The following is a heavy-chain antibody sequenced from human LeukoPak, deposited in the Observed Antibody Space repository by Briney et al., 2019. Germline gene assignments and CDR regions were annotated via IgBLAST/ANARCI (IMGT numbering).Heavy chain of an antibody. V-gene: IGHV3-30*02. D-gene: IGHD6-19*01. CDR3: ARTGIAVAGTDY. Sequence: PGGSLRLSCAASGFTFSSYAMHWVRQAPGKGLEWVAFIRYDGSNKYYADSVKGRFTISRDNSKNTLYLQMNSLRAEDTAVYYCARTGIAVAGTDYWGQGTLVTVSS. J-gene: IGHJ4*02. CDR2: IRYDGSNK. CDR1: GFTFSSYA.